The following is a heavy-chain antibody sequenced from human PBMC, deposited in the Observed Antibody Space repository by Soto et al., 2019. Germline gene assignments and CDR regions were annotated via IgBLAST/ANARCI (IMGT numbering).Heavy chain of an antibody. D-gene: IGHD3-10*01. J-gene: IGHJ4*02. CDR2: IYPGDSDT. Sequence: GDSLKISCKASGYSFRSYWIGWVLQIPGKGLEWMGIIYPGDSDTRYSPSFQGQVTISADKSISTAYLQWSSLKASDTAMYYCARREVTFYYGSATYYFDNLGQGTLVTISS. CDR1: GYSFRSYW. V-gene: IGHV5-51*01. CDR3: ARREVTFYYGSATYYFDN.